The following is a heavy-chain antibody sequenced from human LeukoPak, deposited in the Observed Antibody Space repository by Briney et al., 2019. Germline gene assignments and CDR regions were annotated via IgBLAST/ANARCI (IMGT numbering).Heavy chain of an antibody. CDR2: IHYSGST. V-gene: IGHV4-59*01. Sequence: KSSETLSLTCTVSGGSISGYYWSWIRQPPGKGLEWIGYIHYSGSTNYNPSLKSRVSVSVDTSKNQFSLKLSSVTATDTAVYYCARGGVVARIFDFWGPGSLVTVSS. CDR1: GGSISGYY. CDR3: ARGGVVARIFDF. J-gene: IGHJ4*02. D-gene: IGHD6-19*01.